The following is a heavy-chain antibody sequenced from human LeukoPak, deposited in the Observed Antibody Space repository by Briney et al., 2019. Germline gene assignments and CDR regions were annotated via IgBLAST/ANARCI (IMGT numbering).Heavy chain of an antibody. CDR3: ARIYYYDSSGYYWGGAFDI. D-gene: IGHD3-22*01. Sequence: SGPALVKPTQTLTLTCTFSGFSLSTSGMCVSWIRQPPGKALEWLARLDWDDDKYYSTSLKTRLTISKDTSKNQVVLTMTSMDPVDTATYYCARIYYYDSSGYYWGGAFDIWGQGTMVTVSS. J-gene: IGHJ3*02. CDR1: GFSLSTSGMC. V-gene: IGHV2-70*11. CDR2: LDWDDDK.